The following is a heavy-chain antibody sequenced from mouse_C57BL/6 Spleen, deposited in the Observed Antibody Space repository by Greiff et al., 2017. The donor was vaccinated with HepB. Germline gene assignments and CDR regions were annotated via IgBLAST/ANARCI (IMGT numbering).Heavy chain of an antibody. D-gene: IGHD1-1*01. J-gene: IGHJ2*01. V-gene: IGHV1-80*01. CDR2: IYPGDGDT. CDR3: ARDITTVVRYFDD. CDR1: GYAFSSYW. Sequence: VQLQQSGAELVKPGASVKISCKASGYAFSSYWMNWVKQRPGKGLEWIGQIYPGDGDTNYNGKFKGKATLTADKSSSTAYMQLSSLTSEDSAVYFCARDITTVVRYFDDWGQGTTLTVSS.